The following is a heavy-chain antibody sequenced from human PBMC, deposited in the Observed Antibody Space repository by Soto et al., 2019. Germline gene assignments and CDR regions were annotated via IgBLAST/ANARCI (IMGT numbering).Heavy chain of an antibody. D-gene: IGHD3-10*01. Sequence: QVQLVQSGDEVKKPGASVKVSCKASGYPFTSYGISWVRQAPVQGLEWMGWISVYNGNTNYAQNHQGRVTMTTDTSTSTAYLELRSLSSDDTAVYYCARDCAGYHDSGSCIYSYYCMDVWGQGTTVTVSS. J-gene: IGHJ6*02. V-gene: IGHV1-18*01. CDR2: ISVYNGNT. CDR3: ARDCAGYHDSGSCIYSYYCMDV. CDR1: GYPFTSYG.